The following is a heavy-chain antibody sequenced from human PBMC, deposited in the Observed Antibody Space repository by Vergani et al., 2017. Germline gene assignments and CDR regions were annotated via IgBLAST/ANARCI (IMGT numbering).Heavy chain of an antibody. CDR2: ISSGGGDI. CDR1: GFTFDTYT. V-gene: IGHV3-23*01. Sequence: EVQLLESGGGLVQPGGSRRLSCAGAGFTFDTYTMAYVRQAPGKGLEWVATISSGGGDIFYADSVKGRFTISRDNSKNTLFLQMNSLKDEDTAVYYCTTAWGLYYLHGEYFQYWGRGTLVSASS. D-gene: IGHD3-10*01. CDR3: TTAWGLYYLHGEYFQY. J-gene: IGHJ1*01.